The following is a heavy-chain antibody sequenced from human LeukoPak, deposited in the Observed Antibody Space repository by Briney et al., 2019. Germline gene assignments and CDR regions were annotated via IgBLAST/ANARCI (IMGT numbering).Heavy chain of an antibody. D-gene: IGHD5-12*01. Sequence: ASVKVSCKASGYTFTSYYMHWVRQAPGQGLEWMGIINPSGGSTSYAQKFQGRVTMTRDTSTSTVYMELSSLRSEDTAVYYCAIGGVRYVSNGGYVGWFDPWGQGTLVTVSS. CDR2: INPSGGST. V-gene: IGHV1-46*01. J-gene: IGHJ5*02. CDR1: GYTFTSYY. CDR3: AIGGVRYVSNGGYVGWFDP.